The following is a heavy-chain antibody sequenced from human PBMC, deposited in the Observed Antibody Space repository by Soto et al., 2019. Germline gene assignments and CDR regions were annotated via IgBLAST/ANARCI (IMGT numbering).Heavy chain of an antibody. CDR3: AKSEPYGSGSYYFDY. CDR1: GFTFSRNA. J-gene: IGHJ4*02. Sequence: GGSLRLSCAASGFTFSRNAMSWVRQAPGKGLEWVSGISGGGGATYYADTVKGRFTISRDNSKNTLNLKMNSLRAEDTAIYYCAKSEPYGSGSYYFDYWGQGTPVTVSS. D-gene: IGHD1-26*01. V-gene: IGHV3-23*01. CDR2: ISGGGGAT.